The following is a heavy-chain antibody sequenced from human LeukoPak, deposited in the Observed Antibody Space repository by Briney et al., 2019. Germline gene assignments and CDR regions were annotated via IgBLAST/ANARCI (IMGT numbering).Heavy chain of an antibody. V-gene: IGHV4-38-2*02. Sequence: SETLSLTCTVSGYSISSGYYWGWIRQPPGKGLEWIGSIYHSGSTYYNPSLKSRVTISVDTSKNQFSLKLRSVTAADTAVYYCARISSSNWYNERGAFDVWGQGTMVTVSS. J-gene: IGHJ3*01. CDR3: ARISSSNWYNERGAFDV. CDR1: GYSISSGYY. CDR2: IYHSGST. D-gene: IGHD6-13*01.